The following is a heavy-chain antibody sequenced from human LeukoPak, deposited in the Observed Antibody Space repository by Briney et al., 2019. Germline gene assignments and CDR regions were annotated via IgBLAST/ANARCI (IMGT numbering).Heavy chain of an antibody. CDR2: IIPILGIA. D-gene: IGHD6-6*01. CDR1: GGTFSSYT. CDR3: ARDKGLAPHHDAFDI. J-gene: IGHJ3*02. V-gene: IGHV1-69*04. Sequence: SVKVSCKASGGTFSSYTISWVRQAPGQGLEWMGRIIPILGIANYAQKFQGRVTITADKSTSTAYMALSSLRSEDTAVYYCARDKGLAPHHDAFDIWGQGTMVTVSS.